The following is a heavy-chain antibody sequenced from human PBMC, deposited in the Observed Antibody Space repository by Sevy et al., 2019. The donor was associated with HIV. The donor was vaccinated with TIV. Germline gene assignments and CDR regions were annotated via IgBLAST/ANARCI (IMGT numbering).Heavy chain of an antibody. V-gene: IGHV3-48*03. D-gene: IGHD4-17*01. CDR1: GFSFRSYE. CDR3: ARDLPPSATTVAHFDC. Sequence: GGSLRLSCAASGFSFRSYEMNWDRQAPGKGLEWVSYITNSGTSMYYSDSVRGRFTISSDNARNSRYLQMNSLRGEDTAVYYCARDLPPSATTVAHFDCWGQGTLVTVSS. CDR2: ITNSGTSM. J-gene: IGHJ4*02.